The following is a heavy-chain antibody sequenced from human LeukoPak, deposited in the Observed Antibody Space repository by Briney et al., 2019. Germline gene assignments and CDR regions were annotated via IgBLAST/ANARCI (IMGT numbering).Heavy chain of an antibody. CDR3: AKVASIAAAGEFGS. CDR1: GFTFSSYG. CDR2: IRYDGSGK. J-gene: IGHJ4*02. D-gene: IGHD6-13*01. V-gene: IGHV3-30*02. Sequence: GGSLRLSCAASGFTFSSYGMHWVRQAPGKGLEWVAFIRYDGSGKYYGDSVKGRFTISRDISKNTLHLQMNSLRAEDTAVYYCAKVASIAAAGEFGSWGQGTLVTVSS.